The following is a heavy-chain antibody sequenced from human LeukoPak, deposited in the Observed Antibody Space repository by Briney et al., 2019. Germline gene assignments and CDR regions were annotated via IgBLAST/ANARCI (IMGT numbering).Heavy chain of an antibody. CDR2: ISVSGGTV. J-gene: IGHJ4*02. CDR3: ARDSGNHYDQLDC. D-gene: IGHD3-22*01. Sequence: GGSLRLSCVASGLTFSSYSMNWVRQAPGKGLEWISYISVSGGTVSYADSVRGRFTISRNDAKNALYLQMNNLRDGDTAAYYCARDSGNHYDQLDCWGQGTLVTVSS. CDR1: GLTFSSYS. V-gene: IGHV3-48*02.